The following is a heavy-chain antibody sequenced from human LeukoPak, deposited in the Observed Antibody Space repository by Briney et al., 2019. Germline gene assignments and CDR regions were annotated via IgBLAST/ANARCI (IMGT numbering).Heavy chain of an antibody. CDR1: GYTFTGYY. CDR2: INSDSGGT. D-gene: IGHD6-19*01. Sequence: AASVKVSCKASGYTFTGYYMHWVRQAPGQGPEWMGWINSDSGGTIYAQKFQGRVTMTRDTSITTAYMELSRLRPDDTAVYYCARGRLVPPDYWGQGTLVTVSS. J-gene: IGHJ4*02. V-gene: IGHV1-2*02. CDR3: ARGRLVPPDY.